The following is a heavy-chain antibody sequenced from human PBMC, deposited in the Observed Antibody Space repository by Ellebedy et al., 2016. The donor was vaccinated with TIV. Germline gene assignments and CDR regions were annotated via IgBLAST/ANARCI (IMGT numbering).Heavy chain of an antibody. J-gene: IGHJ3*02. CDR1: GYTFTSYY. Sequence: ASVKVSCXASGYTFTSYYMHWVRQAPGQGLEWMGIINPSGGSTSYAQKFQGRVTMTRDTSTSTVYMELSSLRSEDTAVYYCARAEPTGGGDDAFDIWGQGTMVTVSS. V-gene: IGHV1-46*01. D-gene: IGHD3-10*01. CDR2: INPSGGST. CDR3: ARAEPTGGGDDAFDI.